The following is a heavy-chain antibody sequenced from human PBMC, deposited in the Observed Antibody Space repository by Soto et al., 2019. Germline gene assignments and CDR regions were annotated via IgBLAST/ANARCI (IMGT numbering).Heavy chain of an antibody. CDR2: ISPYNGNT. CDR3: AIDFGSDLSAPGEVFDY. J-gene: IGHJ4*02. CDR1: GYFFTSYG. Sequence: QVQLVQSGGEVVQPGASVKVSCKASGYFFTSYGISWVRQAPGQGLEWMGWISPYNGNTKYAQNFQGRVTMTTDTSTYTADIELRSLRSDDPAVSSCAIDFGSDLSAPGEVFDYWGQGTLVTVSS. D-gene: IGHD3-3*01. V-gene: IGHV1-18*04.